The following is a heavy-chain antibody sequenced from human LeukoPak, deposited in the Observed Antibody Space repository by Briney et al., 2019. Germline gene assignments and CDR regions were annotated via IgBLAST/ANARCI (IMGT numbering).Heavy chain of an antibody. V-gene: IGHV4-4*07. CDR2: IYTSGST. CDR1: GGSISSYY. Sequence: SETLSLTCTVSGGSISSYYWSWIRQPAGKGLEWIGRIYTSGSTNYNPSLKSRVTISVDRSKNQFSLKLSSVTAADTAVYYCARGSGRTYYYYYYMDVWGKGTTVTVSS. D-gene: IGHD3-3*01. J-gene: IGHJ6*03. CDR3: ARGSGRTYYYYYYMDV.